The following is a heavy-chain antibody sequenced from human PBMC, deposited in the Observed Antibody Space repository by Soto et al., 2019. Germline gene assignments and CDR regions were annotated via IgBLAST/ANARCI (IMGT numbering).Heavy chain of an antibody. CDR1: GASIRYGGFS. CDR2: ISHLENT. V-gene: IGHV4-30-2*06. J-gene: IGHJ4*02. Sequence: QLQLQEPGSGVVKTSETLSLTCTVSGASIRYGGFSWSRIRQSPGKVLEWIGYISHLENTNLHPSFKSRLTMSIDRTRNQFSLKLISVTAADMSVYYCARGGGYDSFDYWGKGVLVNVSS. D-gene: IGHD5-12*01. CDR3: ARGGGYDSFDY.